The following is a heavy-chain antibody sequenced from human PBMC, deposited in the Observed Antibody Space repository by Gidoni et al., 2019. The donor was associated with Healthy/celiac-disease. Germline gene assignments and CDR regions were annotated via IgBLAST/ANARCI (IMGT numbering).Heavy chain of an antibody. Sequence: EVQLVESGGGLVKPGGSLRLACAASGFTFSSYSMNWVRQAPGKGLEWVAFISSSSSYIYYADSVKGRFTISRDNAKNSLYLQMNSLRAEDTAVYYCARAPKVAAIRAFDIWGQGTMVTVSS. CDR2: ISSSSSYI. D-gene: IGHD2-15*01. V-gene: IGHV3-21*01. CDR1: GFTFSSYS. CDR3: ARAPKVAAIRAFDI. J-gene: IGHJ3*02.